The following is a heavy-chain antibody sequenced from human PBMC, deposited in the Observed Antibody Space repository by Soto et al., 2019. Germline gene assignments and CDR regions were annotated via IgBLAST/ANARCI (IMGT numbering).Heavy chain of an antibody. CDR1: GFSVRTNY. J-gene: IGHJ4*02. Sequence: GGSLRLSCAASGFSVRTNYMSWVRQTPGKGLEWVSVFESGGSIYYADSVRGRFIISRDNAKNTLYLQMNSLRVEDTAVYYCARAGVTPNFFDYWGQGTLVTVSS. V-gene: IGHV3-53*01. CDR3: ARAGVTPNFFDY. CDR2: FESGGSI. D-gene: IGHD3-10*01.